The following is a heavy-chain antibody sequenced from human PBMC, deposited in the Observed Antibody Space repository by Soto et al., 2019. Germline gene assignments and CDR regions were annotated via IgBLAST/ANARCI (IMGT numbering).Heavy chain of an antibody. J-gene: IGHJ3*02. D-gene: IGHD1-1*01. CDR1: GFTFSSYW. CDR2: INSDGSST. V-gene: IGHV3-74*01. CDR3: ARARLRGGATSNAFDI. Sequence: EVQLVESGGGLVQPGGSLRLSCAASGFTFSSYWMHWVRQAPGKGLVWVSRINSDGSSTSYADSVKGRFTISRDNTKNTLYLQMNSLRAEDTAVYYCARARLRGGATSNAFDIWGQGTMVTVSS.